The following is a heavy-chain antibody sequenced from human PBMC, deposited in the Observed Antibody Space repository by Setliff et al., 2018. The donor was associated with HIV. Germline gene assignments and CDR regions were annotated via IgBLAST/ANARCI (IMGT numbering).Heavy chain of an antibody. CDR2: INHSGST. J-gene: IGHJ6*03. D-gene: IGHD3-22*01. CDR3: ARSDLDNGSGYFDYYSYYMDV. V-gene: IGHV4-34*01. Sequence: SETLSLTCAVYGGSFSAYYWTWIRQPPGKGLEWIGEINHSGSTNYNPSLKSRVTISVDTSKNQFSLKLRSVTAADTAIYYYARSDLDNGSGYFDYYSYYMDVWGRGTTVTVSS. CDR1: GGSFSAYY.